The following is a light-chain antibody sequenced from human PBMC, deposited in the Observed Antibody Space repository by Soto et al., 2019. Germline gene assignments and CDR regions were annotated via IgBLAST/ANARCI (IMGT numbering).Light chain of an antibody. Sequence: DIQMPQTPSTLPASVGDRVTITFRASQSISSYLNWYQQKPGKAPKLLIYAASSLQSGVPSRFSGSGSGTDFTLTISSLQPEDFATYYCQQSYSTLITFGQGGRLEV. CDR3: QQSYSTLIT. CDR1: QSISSY. CDR2: AAS. V-gene: IGKV1-39*01. J-gene: IGKJ5*01.